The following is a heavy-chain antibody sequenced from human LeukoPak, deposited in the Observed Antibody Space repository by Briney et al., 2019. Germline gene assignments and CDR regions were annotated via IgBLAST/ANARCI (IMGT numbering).Heavy chain of an antibody. D-gene: IGHD1-1*01. CDR3: ALASQTGSEYYLDY. J-gene: IGHJ4*02. V-gene: IGHV4-59*01. Sequence: SETLSLTCTVSGGSISSYYWSWIRQPPGKGLEWIGYIYYSGSTNYNPSLKSRVTISVDTSKNQFSLKLSSVTAADTAVYYCALASQTGSEYYLDYWGQGTLVTVSS. CDR1: GGSISSYY. CDR2: IYYSGST.